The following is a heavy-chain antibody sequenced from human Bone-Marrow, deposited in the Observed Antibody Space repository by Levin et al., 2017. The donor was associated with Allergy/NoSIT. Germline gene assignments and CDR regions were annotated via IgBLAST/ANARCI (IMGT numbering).Heavy chain of an antibody. D-gene: IGHD3-10*01. CDR2: ISWNSNTI. V-gene: IGHV3-9*01. CDR1: GFTFDDYA. J-gene: IGHJ6*02. Sequence: GGSLRLSCLVSGFTFDDYAMHWVRQAPGKGLEWVSGISWNSNTIRYADSVKGRFTISRDNAKNSLFLQMNRLRAEDTAFYYCAKGYGSGESTYYYGVDVWGQGTTVTVSS. CDR3: AKGYGSGESTYYYGVDV.